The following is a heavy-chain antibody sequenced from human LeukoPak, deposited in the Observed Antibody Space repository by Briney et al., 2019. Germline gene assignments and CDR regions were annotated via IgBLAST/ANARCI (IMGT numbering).Heavy chain of an antibody. V-gene: IGHV3-74*01. J-gene: IGHJ6*03. CDR3: ARDPYSGSYGNYYYYFMDV. D-gene: IGHD1-26*01. Sequence: GGSLRLSCVASGFTFSRYWMHWVRQAPGKGLVWVSRINSDGRSTNYADSVKGRFSISRDNAENSLYLQMNSLRAEDTAVYYCARDPYSGSYGNYYYYFMDVWGKGTTVTISS. CDR2: INSDGRST. CDR1: GFTFSRYW.